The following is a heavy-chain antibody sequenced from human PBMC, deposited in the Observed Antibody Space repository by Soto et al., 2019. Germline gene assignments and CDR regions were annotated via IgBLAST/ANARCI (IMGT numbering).Heavy chain of an antibody. CDR2: ISYDGSNK. J-gene: IGHJ5*02. D-gene: IGHD6-19*01. CDR3: AKEVKQWLNWFDT. Sequence: PVWSLRLSCSSSLFTFSSYGMHLVLHSPVKWLEWVAVISYDGSNKYYADSVKGRFTISRDNSKNTLYLQMNSLRAEDTAVYYCAKEVKQWLNWFDTWGQGTLVTVSS. V-gene: IGHV3-30*18. CDR1: LFTFSSYG.